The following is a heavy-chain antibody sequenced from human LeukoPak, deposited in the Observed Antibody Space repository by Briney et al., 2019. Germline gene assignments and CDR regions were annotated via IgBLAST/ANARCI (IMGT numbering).Heavy chain of an antibody. CDR1: GYTFTSYD. CDR3: ARSPSIVGASYYFDY. J-gene: IGHJ4*02. CDR2: MNPNSGNT. Sequence: ASVKVSCKASGYTFTSYDINWVRQATGQGLEWMGWMNPNSGNTGYAQKLQGRVTMTTDTSTSTAYMELRSLRSDDTAVYYCARSPSIVGASYYFDYWGQGTLVTVSS. D-gene: IGHD1-26*01. V-gene: IGHV1-8*01.